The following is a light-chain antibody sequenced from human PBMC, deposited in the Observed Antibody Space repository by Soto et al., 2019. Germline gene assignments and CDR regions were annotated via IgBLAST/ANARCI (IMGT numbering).Light chain of an antibody. J-gene: IGKJ4*01. CDR2: GAS. CDR1: QTISND. CDR3: QQNNKWPPVT. V-gene: IGKV3-15*01. Sequence: EVVMTQSPATVSVSPGEGVTLSCRASQTISNDLAWYQQIPGQAPRLLIYGASTRDTGVPARFSGGASGTEFTLTISSLQSEDFAFYYCQQNNKWPPVTFGVGTKVEIK.